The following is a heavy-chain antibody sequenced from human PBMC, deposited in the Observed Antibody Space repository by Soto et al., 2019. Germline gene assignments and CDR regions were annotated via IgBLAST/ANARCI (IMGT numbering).Heavy chain of an antibody. CDR3: ARSVGVTTLSYLDY. J-gene: IGHJ4*02. CDR2: IIPMFGTA. Sequence: SVKVSCKAAGGTFSSYGISWVRQAPGQGLEWMGGIIPMFGTATHTQNFQGRLTITADESTSTAYIELSSLRSEDTAVYFCARSVGVTTLSYLDYWGQGTLVTVSS. CDR1: GGTFSSYG. D-gene: IGHD1-26*01. V-gene: IGHV1-69*13.